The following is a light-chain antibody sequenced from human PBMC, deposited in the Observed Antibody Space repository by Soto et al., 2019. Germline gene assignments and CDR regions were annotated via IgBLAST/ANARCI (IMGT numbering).Light chain of an antibody. CDR3: QQYARSPLT. Sequence: EIVLTQSPGTLSLSPGESATLSCRATQTTTYIAWYQQKPGLAPKLLMYGVSRRATGISDRFIGSGSGADFTLTISRVEPEDFAVYYCQQYARSPLTFGGGTKVEIK. CDR2: GVS. CDR1: QTTTY. J-gene: IGKJ4*01. V-gene: IGKV3-20*01.